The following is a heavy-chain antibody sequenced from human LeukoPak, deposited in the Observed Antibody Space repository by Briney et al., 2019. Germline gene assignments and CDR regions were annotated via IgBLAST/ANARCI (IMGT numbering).Heavy chain of an antibody. CDR2: IKHDGSEK. V-gene: IGHV3-7*04. D-gene: IGHD2-15*01. J-gene: IGHJ6*02. CDR1: GFTFTSSW. Sequence: GGSLRLSCVVSGFTFTSSWMSWVRQAPGKGLEWVANIKHDGSEKYYVDSVKGRFTISRDNAKNSLYLQMNSLRAEDTAVYYCAREKWSRYYYGMDVWGQGTTVTVSS. CDR3: AREKWSRYYYGMDV.